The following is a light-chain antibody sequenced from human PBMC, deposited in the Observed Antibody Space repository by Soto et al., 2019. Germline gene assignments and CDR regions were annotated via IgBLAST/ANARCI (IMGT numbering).Light chain of an antibody. Sequence: EIVLTQSPGTLSLSPGERATLSCRASQSVSSSYLAWYQQKPGQAPRLLIYGASSRATGIPDRFSGSGSGTDFTLTISRLEPEDFAVYYCQQYGSSPLTCGGGTKVEL. V-gene: IGKV3-20*01. CDR1: QSVSSSY. CDR2: GAS. CDR3: QQYGSSPLT. J-gene: IGKJ4*01.